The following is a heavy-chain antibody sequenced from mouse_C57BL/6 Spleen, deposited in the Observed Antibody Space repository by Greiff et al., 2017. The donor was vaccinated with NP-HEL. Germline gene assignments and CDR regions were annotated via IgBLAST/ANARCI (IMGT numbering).Heavy chain of an antibody. V-gene: IGHV1-15*01. J-gene: IGHJ4*01. D-gene: IGHD2-5*01. CDR1: GYTFTDYE. CDR2: IDPETGGT. CDR3: TRWDSYSNYVDYAMDY. Sequence: QVQLQQSGAELVRPGASVTLSCKASGYTFTDYEMHWVKQTPVHGLEWIGAIDPETGGTAYNQKFKGKAILTADKSSSTAYMELRSLTSEDSAVYYCTRWDSYSNYVDYAMDYWGQGTSVTVSS.